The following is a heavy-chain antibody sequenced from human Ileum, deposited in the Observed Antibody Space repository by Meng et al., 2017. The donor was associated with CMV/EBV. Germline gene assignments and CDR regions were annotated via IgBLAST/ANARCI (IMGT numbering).Heavy chain of an antibody. CDR3: ARERAGCFDY. CDR2: IKQDGSEK. V-gene: IGHV3-7*01. J-gene: IGHJ4*02. D-gene: IGHD5-24*01. CDR1: GFTFSSYW. Sequence: GESLKISCAASGFTFSSYWMSWVRQAPGKGLEWVANIKQDGSEKYYVDSVKGRFTISRDNAKNSLYLQMNSLRAEDTAVYYCARERAGCFDYWGQGTLVTASS.